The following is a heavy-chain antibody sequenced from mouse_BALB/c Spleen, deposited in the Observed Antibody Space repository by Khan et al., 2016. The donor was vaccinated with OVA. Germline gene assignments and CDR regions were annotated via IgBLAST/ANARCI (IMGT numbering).Heavy chain of an antibody. D-gene: IGHD4-1*02. Sequence: QIQLVQSGPELKKPGETVKISCKASGYTFTNYGMNWVKQAPGKGLKWMGWINTYTGEPTYADDFKGRSAFSLETSASPAYLQIKNLKSEDTATYFCARSNSYWYFDVWGAGTTVTVSS. V-gene: IGHV9-3-1*01. CDR1: GYTFTNYG. CDR2: INTYTGEP. J-gene: IGHJ1*01. CDR3: ARSNSYWYFDV.